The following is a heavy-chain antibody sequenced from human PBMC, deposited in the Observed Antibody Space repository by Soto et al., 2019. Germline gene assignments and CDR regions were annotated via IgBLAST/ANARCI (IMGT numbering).Heavy chain of an antibody. CDR3: AVTTFGVVITPYFDY. J-gene: IGHJ4*02. V-gene: IGHV1-3*01. Sequence: ASVKVSCKASGYTFTSYAMHWVRQAPGQRLEWMGWINAGNGNTKYSQKFQGRVTITRDTSASTAYMELSSLRSEDTAVYYCAVTTFGVVITPYFDYWGQGTLVTVSS. D-gene: IGHD3-3*01. CDR1: GYTFTSYA. CDR2: INAGNGNT.